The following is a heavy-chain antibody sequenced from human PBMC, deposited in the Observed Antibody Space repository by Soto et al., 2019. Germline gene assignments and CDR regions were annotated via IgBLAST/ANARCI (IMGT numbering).Heavy chain of an antibody. CDR2: IRSKAYGGTT. CDR3: TRDSSGYDFDY. J-gene: IGHJ4*02. CDR1: GFTFGDYA. Sequence: GGSLRLSCTASGFTFGDYAMSWVRQAPGKGLEWVGFIRSKAYGGTTEYAASVKGRFTISRDDSKSIAYLQMNSLKTEDTAVYYCTRDSSGYDFDYWGQGTLVTVSS. D-gene: IGHD3-22*01. V-gene: IGHV3-49*04.